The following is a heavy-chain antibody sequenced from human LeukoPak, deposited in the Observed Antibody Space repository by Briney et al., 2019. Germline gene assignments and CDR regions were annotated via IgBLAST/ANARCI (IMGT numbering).Heavy chain of an antibody. D-gene: IGHD3-22*01. Sequence: QPGGSLRLSCAASGFTFSIYAMSWVRQAPGKGLQWVSSITRSGDGTYYAGSVNGRFNLSTENSENMLYLQLKSLGVADTAVYFCAKDRPNYYGSNGHYYRRDGDYWGQGTLVTVSS. V-gene: IGHV3-23*01. J-gene: IGHJ4*02. CDR1: GFTFSIYA. CDR2: ITRSGDGT. CDR3: AKDRPNYYGSNGHYYRRDGDY.